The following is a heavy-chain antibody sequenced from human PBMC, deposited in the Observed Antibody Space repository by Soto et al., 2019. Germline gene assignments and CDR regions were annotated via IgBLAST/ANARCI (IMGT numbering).Heavy chain of an antibody. J-gene: IGHJ6*02. CDR1: GFTFISYA. CDR2: ISGSGGST. V-gene: IGHV3-23*01. D-gene: IGHD3-22*01. Sequence: EVQLLESGGGLVQPGGSLRLSCAASGFTFISYAMSWVRQAPGKGLEWVSTISGSGGSTYYADSVKGRVTISRDNSKNTLYLQMNSLRAEDTAVYCCATDLRHASSVIYGMDVWGQGTRVTVSS. CDR3: ATDLRHASSVIYGMDV.